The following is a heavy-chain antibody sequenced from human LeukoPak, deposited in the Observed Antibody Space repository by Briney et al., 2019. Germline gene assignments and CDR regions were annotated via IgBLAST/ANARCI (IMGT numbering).Heavy chain of an antibody. Sequence: ASVKVSCTACGYTFTNYDINWVRQATGQRLEWMGWKNPKSGNTGCAQKLQGRVTMTRNNSISTAYMELSSLRSEDTAMYFCARGPSWHTTWVGGRWFDPWGQGTRVTVSS. CDR3: ARGPSWHTTWVGGRWFDP. J-gene: IGHJ5*02. D-gene: IGHD3-16*01. CDR2: KNPKSGNT. CDR1: GYTFTNYD. V-gene: IGHV1-8*01.